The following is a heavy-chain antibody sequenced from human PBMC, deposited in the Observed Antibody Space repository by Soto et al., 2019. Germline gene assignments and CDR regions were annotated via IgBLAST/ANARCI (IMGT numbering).Heavy chain of an antibody. CDR2: ISSSSSTI. CDR3: ARGPQLRIVGDWFDP. V-gene: IGHV3-48*02. J-gene: IGHJ5*02. CDR1: GFTFSSYS. D-gene: IGHD2-21*01. Sequence: EVQLVESGGGLVQPGGSLRLSCAASGFTFSSYSMNWVRQAPGKGLEWVSYISSSSSTIYYADSVKGRFTISRDNAKNSLYLQMNSLRDEDTAVYYCARGPQLRIVGDWFDPWGQGTLVTVSS.